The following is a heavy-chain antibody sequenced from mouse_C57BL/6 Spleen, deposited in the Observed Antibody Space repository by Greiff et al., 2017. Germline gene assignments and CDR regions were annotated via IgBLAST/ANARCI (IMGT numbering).Heavy chain of an antibody. Sequence: VQLQQPGTELVKPGASVKLSCKASGYTFTSYWMHWVKQRPGQGLAWIGNINPSNGGNNYNEKLKSKATLTVDKSSSTAYMQLSSLTSEDSAVYYCARSRGNFYAMDYWGQGTSVTVSS. CDR1: GYTFTSYW. V-gene: IGHV1-53*01. D-gene: IGHD2-1*01. CDR2: INPSNGGN. J-gene: IGHJ4*01. CDR3: ARSRGNFYAMDY.